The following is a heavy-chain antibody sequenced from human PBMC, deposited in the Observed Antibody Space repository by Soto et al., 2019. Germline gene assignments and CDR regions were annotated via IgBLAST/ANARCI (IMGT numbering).Heavy chain of an antibody. CDR2: ISSNSAYI. V-gene: IGHV3-21*01. CDR3: TRDASRDSSARGWFDP. CDR1: VFTCRSFT. J-gene: IGHJ5*02. Sequence: GALRLSCAAPVFTCRSFTMNWVRQAPGKGLEWVSTISSNSAYIYYTDALRGRFTISRDNAKNSLHLQMNSLRAEDTAVYYCTRDASRDSSARGWFDPWGPGTLVTVSS. D-gene: IGHD6-13*01.